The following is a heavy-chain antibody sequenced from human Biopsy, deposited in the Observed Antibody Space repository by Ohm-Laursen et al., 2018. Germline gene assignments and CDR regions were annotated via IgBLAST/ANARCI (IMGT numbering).Heavy chain of an antibody. CDR2: MNPDSGNT. V-gene: IGHV1-8*01. CDR1: GYTFTTYY. Sequence: VSSVKVSCNVSGYTFTTYYIHWVRQAPGQGLEWMGWMNPDSGNTGYAQNFQGRVTMTRNTSISTAYMELSSLRSEDTAVYFCARADPPLFYYGSGSSNWFDPWGQGTLVTVSS. J-gene: IGHJ5*02. CDR3: ARADPPLFYYGSGSSNWFDP. D-gene: IGHD3-10*01.